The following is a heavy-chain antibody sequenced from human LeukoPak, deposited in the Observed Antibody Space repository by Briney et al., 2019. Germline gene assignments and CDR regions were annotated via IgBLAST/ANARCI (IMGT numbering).Heavy chain of an antibody. V-gene: IGHV3-23*01. J-gene: IGHJ6*02. CDR2: ISGSGDST. D-gene: IGHD2-2*01. CDR3: AKEVGYRSSTGCYGYYYYYGMDV. Sequence: PGGSLRLSCAASGFTFSTYAMSWVRQAPGKGLEWVSAISGSGDSTYYSDPVKGRFTISRDNSKNTLYLQMNSLRAEDTAVYYCAKEVGYRSSTGCYGYYYYYGMDVWGQGTTVTVSS. CDR1: GFTFSTYA.